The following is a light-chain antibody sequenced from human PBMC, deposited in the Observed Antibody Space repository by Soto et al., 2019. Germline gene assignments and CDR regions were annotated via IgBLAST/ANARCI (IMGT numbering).Light chain of an antibody. Sequence: DIQMTQSPSALSASVGDRVTITCRASQTISTYLNWYQQKPGKAPKLLNYAPSTLQSGVPSRFSGGGSGTDFTLTISSLQPEDFATYYCQQSLGIPYTFGQGTRLEIK. CDR1: QTISTY. CDR3: QQSLGIPYT. V-gene: IGKV1-39*01. J-gene: IGKJ2*01. CDR2: APS.